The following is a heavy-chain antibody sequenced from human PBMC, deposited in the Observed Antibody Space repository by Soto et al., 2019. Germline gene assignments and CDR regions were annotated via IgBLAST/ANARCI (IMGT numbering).Heavy chain of an antibody. CDR2: ITPNSGYT. J-gene: IGHJ5*02. V-gene: IGHV1-18*01. D-gene: IGHD3-9*01. CDR3: ATSYDTGFDP. CDR1: GYKFSSYA. Sequence: QLQLMQSGGEARNPGASVKVSCGASGYKFSSYAISWLRQAPGQGLEWMGLITPNSGYTNYAQKFQGRLILTTDIPSSTAYMELTSLTYDDTAMYYCATSYDTGFDPWGQGTLVSVS.